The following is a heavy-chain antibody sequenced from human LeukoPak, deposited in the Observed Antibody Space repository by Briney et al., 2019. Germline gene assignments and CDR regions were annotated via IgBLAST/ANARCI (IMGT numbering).Heavy chain of an antibody. CDR3: ARLAPGGSSSPGSIDS. CDR2: TYYRSKWYN. J-gene: IGHJ4*02. D-gene: IGHD6-6*01. Sequence: SQTLSLTCAISGDSVSSNSAAWNWIRQSPSRGLEWLGRTYYRSKWYNHYAVSVKSRITINPDTSKNQFSLQLNSVTPEDTAVYYCARLAPGGSSSPGSIDSWGQGTLVTVSS. CDR1: GDSVSSNSAA. V-gene: IGHV6-1*01.